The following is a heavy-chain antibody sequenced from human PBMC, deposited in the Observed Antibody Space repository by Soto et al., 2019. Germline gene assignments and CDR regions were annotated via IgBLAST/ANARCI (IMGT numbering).Heavy chain of an antibody. D-gene: IGHD3-22*01. Sequence: EVQLVESGGGLVKPGGSLTLSCAASGFSFSNDNMNWIRQAPGKGLAWVSSIISSGSFIYYADSVKGRFTISRDNAKNSLYLQMNSLRAEDTALYYCARVADYYDSSGYLPVVDWGQGTLVTVSS. J-gene: IGHJ4*02. CDR1: GFSFSNDN. CDR3: ARVADYYDSSGYLPVVD. CDR2: IISSGSFI. V-gene: IGHV3-21*01.